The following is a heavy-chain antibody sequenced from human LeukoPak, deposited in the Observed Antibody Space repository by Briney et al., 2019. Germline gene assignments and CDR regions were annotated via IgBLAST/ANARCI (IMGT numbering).Heavy chain of an antibody. CDR3: ARVGVPDYYDSSGPFDY. V-gene: IGHV3-7*01. Sequence: PGGSLRLSCAASGFTFSSYWMSWVRQAPGKGLEWVANIKQDGSEKYYVDSVKGRSTISRDNAKNSLYLQMNSLRAEDTAVYYCARVGVPDYYDSSGPFDYWGQGTLVTVSS. CDR2: IKQDGSEK. CDR1: GFTFSSYW. J-gene: IGHJ4*02. D-gene: IGHD3-22*01.